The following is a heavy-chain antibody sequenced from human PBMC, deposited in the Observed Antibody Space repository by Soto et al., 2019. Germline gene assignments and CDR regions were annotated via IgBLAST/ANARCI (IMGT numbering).Heavy chain of an antibody. CDR3: ARDLSGSGD. J-gene: IGHJ4*02. D-gene: IGHD3-10*01. CDR1: GFAFSSYA. CDR2: ISYDGSNK. V-gene: IGHV3-30-3*01. Sequence: QGQLVESGGGVVQPGRSLRLSCAASGFAFSSYAMHWVRQAPGKGLEWVAVISYDGSNKYYADSVKGRFTISRDNSKNTLYLQMNSLRAEDTAVYYCARDLSGSGDWGQGTLVTVSS.